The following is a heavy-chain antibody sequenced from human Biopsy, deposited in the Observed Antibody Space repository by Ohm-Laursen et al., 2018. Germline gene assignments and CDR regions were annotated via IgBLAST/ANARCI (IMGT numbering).Heavy chain of an antibody. Sequence: SETLSLTCAVYGGSFSGYYWSWIRQPPGKGLEWIGEINHSGRTNYNPSLKSRVTISVDTSKNQFSLKVGSVTAADTAVYYCVRGVDYYDPYHYYALDVWGQGTTVTVSS. D-gene: IGHD3-22*01. CDR3: VRGVDYYDPYHYYALDV. J-gene: IGHJ6*02. CDR1: GGSFSGYY. V-gene: IGHV4-34*01. CDR2: INHSGRT.